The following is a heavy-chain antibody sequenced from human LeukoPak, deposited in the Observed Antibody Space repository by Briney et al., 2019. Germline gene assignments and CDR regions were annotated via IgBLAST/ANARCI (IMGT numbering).Heavy chain of an antibody. Sequence: GGSLRLSCAASGFTFSDYYMSWIRQAPGKGLEWVSYISSSGSTIYYADSVKGRFTISRDSAKNSLYLQMNSLRAEDTAVYYCARDDYDFWSGYYDYWGQGTLVTVSS. CDR1: GFTFSDYY. V-gene: IGHV3-11*01. CDR3: ARDDYDFWSGYYDY. D-gene: IGHD3-3*01. J-gene: IGHJ4*02. CDR2: ISSSGSTI.